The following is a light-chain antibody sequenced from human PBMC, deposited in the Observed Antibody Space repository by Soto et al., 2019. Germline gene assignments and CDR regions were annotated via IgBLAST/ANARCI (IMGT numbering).Light chain of an antibody. CDR1: SRNFGAYNY. CDR2: DVS. CDR3: SSYTSSNTLV. V-gene: IGLV2-14*01. Sequence: QSVLTQPASVSGSLGQSTTFSCAGTSRNFGAYNYVSWYQQYPGKAPKLMIYDVSDRPSGVSNRFSASKSGNTASLTISGLQAEDEADYYCSSYTSSNTLVFGGGTQLTVL. J-gene: IGLJ3*02.